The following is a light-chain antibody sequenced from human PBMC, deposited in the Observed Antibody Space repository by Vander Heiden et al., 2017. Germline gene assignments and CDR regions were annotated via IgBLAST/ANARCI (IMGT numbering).Light chain of an antibody. CDR2: DVT. Sequence: HSALTHPASVSGSPGQSITISGTGTSSDIGAYNYVSWYQQHPGKAPKLVIYDVTNRPSGVSIRFSACKSGNTASLTISGLQAEDEADYYCTSYSSRDTYVFGTGTKVTVL. J-gene: IGLJ1*01. V-gene: IGLV2-14*03. CDR3: TSYSSRDTYV. CDR1: SSDIGAYNY.